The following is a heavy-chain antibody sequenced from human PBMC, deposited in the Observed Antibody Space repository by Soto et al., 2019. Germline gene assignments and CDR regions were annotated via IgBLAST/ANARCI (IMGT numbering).Heavy chain of an antibody. D-gene: IGHD3-9*01. V-gene: IGHV3-15*07. Sequence: GGSLRLSCAASGFTFSNAWMNWVRQAPGKGLEWVGRIKSKTDGGTTDCAAPVKGRFTISRDDSKNTLYLQMNSLKTEDTAVYYCTTVLRYFDWLLYIVPGPPDHGMDVWGQGTTVTVSS. CDR3: TTVLRYFDWLLYIVPGPPDHGMDV. CDR1: GFTFSNAW. J-gene: IGHJ6*02. CDR2: IKSKTDGGTT.